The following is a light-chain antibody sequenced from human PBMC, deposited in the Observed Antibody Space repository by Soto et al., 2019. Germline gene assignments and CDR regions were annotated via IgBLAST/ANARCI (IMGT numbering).Light chain of an antibody. J-gene: IGKJ1*01. CDR3: QHYRTSPGT. Sequence: EIVLTQSPGTLSLSPGERATLSCRASQSIDSNYLGWYQQKPGQTPRLLIYGASSRATGIPDRLSGSGSGTDFTLTISRLQPEDSAVYSCQHYRTSPGTFGQATKVENK. CDR1: QSIDSNY. CDR2: GAS. V-gene: IGKV3-20*01.